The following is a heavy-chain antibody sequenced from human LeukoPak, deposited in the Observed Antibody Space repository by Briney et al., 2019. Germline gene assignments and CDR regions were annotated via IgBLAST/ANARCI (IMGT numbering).Heavy chain of an antibody. CDR1: GYTFTSYY. D-gene: IGHD3-10*01. CDR2: INPSGGST. J-gene: IGHJ6*02. CDR3: AKEYYYGKDYYYGMDV. Sequence: ASVKVSCKASGYTFTSYYMHWVRQAPGQGLEWMGIINPSGGSTSYAQKFQGRVTMTRDTSTSTVYMELSSLRSEDTAVYYCAKEYYYGKDYYYGMDVWGQGTTVTVSS. V-gene: IGHV1-46*01.